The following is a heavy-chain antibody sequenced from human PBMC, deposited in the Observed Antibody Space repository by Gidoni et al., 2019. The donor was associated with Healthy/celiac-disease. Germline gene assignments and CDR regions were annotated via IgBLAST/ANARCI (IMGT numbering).Heavy chain of an antibody. D-gene: IGHD4-4*01. CDR1: GGSFRGYY. V-gene: IGHV4-34*01. Sequence: QVQLQQWGAGLLKPSETLSLTSAVHGGSFRGYYWSWIRQPPGKGLEWIGEINHSGSTNYNPSLKSRVTISVDTSKNQFSLKLSSVTAADTAVYYCARRYRTPLFQHWGQGTLVTVSS. CDR2: INHSGST. CDR3: ARRYRTPLFQH. J-gene: IGHJ1*01.